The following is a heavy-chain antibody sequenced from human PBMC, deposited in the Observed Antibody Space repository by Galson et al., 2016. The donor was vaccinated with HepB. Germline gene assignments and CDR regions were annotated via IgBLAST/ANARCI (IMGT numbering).Heavy chain of an antibody. CDR2: IWYNGIKQ. D-gene: IGHD2-8*02. V-gene: IGHV3-33*01. CDR3: ARDTCTGDCPPIFDY. J-gene: IGHJ4*02. CDR1: GFTFSNYA. Sequence: SLRLSCAASGFTFSNYAMHWVRQAPGKGLEWVAIIWYNGIKQYYADSVKGRVSISRDNSKNTLYLQLNSLRAEDTAVYYCARDTCTGDCPPIFDYWGQGTLVTVSS.